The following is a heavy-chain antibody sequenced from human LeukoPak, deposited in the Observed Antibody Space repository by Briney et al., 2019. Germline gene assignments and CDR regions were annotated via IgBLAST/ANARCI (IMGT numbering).Heavy chain of an antibody. CDR1: GDSISSGGYS. CDR3: ARGPNYGGLDY. CDR2: IYHSGST. D-gene: IGHD4-23*01. Sequence: SETLSLTCAVSGDSISSGGYSWSWIRQPPGKGLEWIGYIYHSGSTYYNPSLKSRVTISVDRSKNQFSLKLSSVTAADTAVYYCARGPNYGGLDYWGQGTLVTVSS. J-gene: IGHJ4*02. V-gene: IGHV4-30-2*01.